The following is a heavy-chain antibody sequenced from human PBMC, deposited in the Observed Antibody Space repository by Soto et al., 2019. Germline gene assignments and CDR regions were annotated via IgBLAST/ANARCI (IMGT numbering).Heavy chain of an antibody. D-gene: IGHD6-13*01. V-gene: IGHV3-23*04. CDR1: GFTFNTNA. Sequence: EVQLVESGGGLVQPGGSLRLSCAASGFTFNTNAMSWVRQAPGKGLEWVSAISSNGVNTYYADSVKSRFTISRDNSKNTLYLHRNSLRVEDTAVYYCAKSRSLSWTYFDSWGQGTLVTVSS. CDR2: ISSNGVNT. CDR3: AKSRSLSWTYFDS. J-gene: IGHJ4*02.